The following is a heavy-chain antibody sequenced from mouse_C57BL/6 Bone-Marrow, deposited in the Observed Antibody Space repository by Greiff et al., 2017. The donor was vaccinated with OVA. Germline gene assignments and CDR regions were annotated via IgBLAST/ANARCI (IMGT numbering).Heavy chain of an antibody. CDR1: GFTFSSYG. J-gene: IGHJ2*01. CDR2: ISSGGSYT. V-gene: IGHV5-6*02. CDR3: ARQGRNYNDY. Sequence: EVMLVESGGDLVKPGGSLKLSCAASGFTFSSYGMSWVRQTPDKRLEWVATISSGGSYTYYPDSVKGRFTISRDNAKNTLYLQMSSLKSEDTAMYYCARQGRNYNDYWGQGTTLTVSS.